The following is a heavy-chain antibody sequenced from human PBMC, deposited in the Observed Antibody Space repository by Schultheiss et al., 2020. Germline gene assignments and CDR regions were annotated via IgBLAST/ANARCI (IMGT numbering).Heavy chain of an antibody. D-gene: IGHD4-17*01. Sequence: SETLSLTCAVSGGSISSSNWWSWVRQPPGKGLEWIGYSHYSGSTNYNPSLKSRVTISVDTSKNQFSLKLSSVTAADTAVYYCARGPYGDYGDWFDPWGQGTLVTVSS. CDR3: ARGPYGDYGDWFDP. CDR1: GGSISSSNW. J-gene: IGHJ5*02. V-gene: IGHV4-4*02. CDR2: SHYSGST.